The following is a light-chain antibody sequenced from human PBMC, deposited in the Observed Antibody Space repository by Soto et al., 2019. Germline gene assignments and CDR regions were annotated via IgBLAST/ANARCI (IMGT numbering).Light chain of an antibody. CDR1: QSVSSI. CDR3: QHYNKWPRT. V-gene: IGKV3-15*01. J-gene: IGKJ1*01. CDR2: GAS. Sequence: EIVMTQSPATLSVSPGERATLSCRASQSVSSILAWYQQKPGQAPRLLIYGASTRATGIPARFSGSGSGTELPLTISSLQSEDCAVYYCQHYNKWPRTFGQGTKVEIK.